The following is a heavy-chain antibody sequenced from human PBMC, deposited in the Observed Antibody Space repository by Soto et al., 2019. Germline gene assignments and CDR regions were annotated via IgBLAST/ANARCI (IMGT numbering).Heavy chain of an antibody. Sequence: GGSLRLSCAASGFTFSSYAMSWVRQAPGKGLEWVSAISGSGGSTYYADSVKGRFTISRDNSKNTLYLQMNSLRAEDTAVYYCAKVKFGVTGVYYDYVMDVWGQGTTVTVSS. D-gene: IGHD3-10*01. V-gene: IGHV3-23*01. CDR3: AKVKFGVTGVYYDYVMDV. CDR2: ISGSGGST. J-gene: IGHJ6*02. CDR1: GFTFSSYA.